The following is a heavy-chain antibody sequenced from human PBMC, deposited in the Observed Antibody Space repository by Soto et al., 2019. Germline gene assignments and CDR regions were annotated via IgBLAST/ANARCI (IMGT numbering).Heavy chain of an antibody. CDR2: IIPIFGTA. CDR1: GGTFSSYA. V-gene: IGHV1-69*13. Sequence: SVKVSCKASGGTFSSYAISWVRQAPGQGLEWVGGIIPIFGTANYAQKFQGRVTITADESTSTAYMELSSLRSEDTAVYYCARGGAAAGTHPYYCGEGTTITIYS. D-gene: IGHD6-13*01. CDR3: ARGGAAAGTHPYY. J-gene: IGHJ4*02.